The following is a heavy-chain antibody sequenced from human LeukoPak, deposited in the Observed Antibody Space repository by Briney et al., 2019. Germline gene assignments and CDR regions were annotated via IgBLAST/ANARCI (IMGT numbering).Heavy chain of an antibody. CDR2: IGIAGDT. V-gene: IGHV3-13*01. J-gene: IGHJ4*02. CDR3: VRDNPRCCGVVPVNIDDF. CDR1: GFTFSNYD. Sequence: GGSLRLSCAASGFTFSNYDMHWVRQATGKRLEWVSGIGIAGDTYHVDSVKGRFTISRDNAKNSLSLQMHSLRAEDTAVYYCVRDNPRCCGVVPVNIDDFWGQGTLVTVSS. D-gene: IGHD2-15*01.